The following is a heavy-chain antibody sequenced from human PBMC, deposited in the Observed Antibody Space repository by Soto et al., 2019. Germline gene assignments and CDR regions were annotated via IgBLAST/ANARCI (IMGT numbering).Heavy chain of an antibody. V-gene: IGHV4-59*01. CDR3: ARGGGVYYFDY. CDR1: GGSISSYY. CDR2: IYYSGIT. Sequence: QVQLQESGPGLVKPSETLSLTCTVSGGSISSYYWSWIRQPPGKGLEWIGYIYYSGITDYNPSLKSRVTLSVXTSKSPVSLKLSSVTAADTAVYYCARGGGVYYFDYWGQGTLVTVSS. J-gene: IGHJ4*02. D-gene: IGHD2-8*02.